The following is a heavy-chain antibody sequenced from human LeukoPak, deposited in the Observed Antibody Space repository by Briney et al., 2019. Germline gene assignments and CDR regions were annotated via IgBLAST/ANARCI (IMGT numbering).Heavy chain of an antibody. V-gene: IGHV3-23*01. CDR1: GFTFSSYG. D-gene: IGHD6-13*01. Sequence: GGSLRLSCAASGFTFSSYGMSWVRQAPGKGLEWVSAISGSGGSTYYADSVKGRFTISRDNSKNTLYLQMNSLRAEDTAVYYCARIAAASWYYMDVWGKGTTVTISS. J-gene: IGHJ6*03. CDR3: ARIAAASWYYMDV. CDR2: ISGSGGST.